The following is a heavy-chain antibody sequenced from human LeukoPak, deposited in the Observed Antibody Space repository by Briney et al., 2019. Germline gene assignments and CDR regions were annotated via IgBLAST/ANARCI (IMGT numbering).Heavy chain of an antibody. V-gene: IGHV4-4*07. D-gene: IGHD3-3*01. J-gene: IGHJ6*02. Sequence: SETLSLTCTVSGGSISSYYWSWIRQPAGKGLEWIGRIYTSGSTNYNPSLKGRVTMSVDTSKNQFSLKLSSVTAADTAVYYCARDRDFWSGYYTLYYGMDVWGQGTTVTVSS. CDR3: ARDRDFWSGYYTLYYGMDV. CDR1: GGSISSYY. CDR2: IYTSGST.